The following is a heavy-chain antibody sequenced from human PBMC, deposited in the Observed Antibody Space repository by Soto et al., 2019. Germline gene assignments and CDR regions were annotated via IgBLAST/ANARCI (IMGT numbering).Heavy chain of an antibody. CDR1: GYTFTSYD. D-gene: IGHD3-16*01. CDR2: MNPNSGNT. J-gene: IGHJ5*02. V-gene: IGHV1-8*01. CDR3: ATIVYDYIWGSYSDWFDP. Sequence: ASVKVSCKASGYTFTSYDINWVRQATGQGLEWMGWMNPNSGNTGYAQKFQGRVTMTRNTSISTAYMELSSLRSEDTAVYYCATIVYDYIWGSYSDWFDPWGQGTLVTVSS.